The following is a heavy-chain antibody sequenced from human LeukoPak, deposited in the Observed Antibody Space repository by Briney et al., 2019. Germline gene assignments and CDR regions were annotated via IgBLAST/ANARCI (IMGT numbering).Heavy chain of an antibody. CDR2: IIPIFGTA. J-gene: IGHJ5*02. V-gene: IGHV1-69*05. CDR3: ARSQQAQYCSSTSCYTAVVTRSSWFDP. CDR1: GGTFSSYA. D-gene: IGHD2-2*02. Sequence: SVKVSCKASGGTFSSYAISWVRQAPGQGLEWVGGIIPIFGTANYAQKFQGRVTITTDESTSTAYMELSSLRSEDTAVYYCARSQQAQYCSSTSCYTAVVTRSSWFDPWGQGTLVTVSS.